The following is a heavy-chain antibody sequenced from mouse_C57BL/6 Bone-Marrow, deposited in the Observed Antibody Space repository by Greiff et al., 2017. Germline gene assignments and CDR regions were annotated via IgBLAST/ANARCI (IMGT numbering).Heavy chain of an antibody. V-gene: IGHV5-6*01. J-gene: IGHJ3*01. D-gene: IGHD2-4*01. Sequence: EVKLMESGGDLVKPGGSLKLSCAASGFTFSSYGMSWVRQTPDKRLEWVATISSGGSYTYYPDSVKGRFTIARDNAKNTLYLQMSSLKSEDTAMYYCGRQGRYDYDCAYWGQGTLVTVSA. CDR2: ISSGGSYT. CDR1: GFTFSSYG. CDR3: GRQGRYDYDCAY.